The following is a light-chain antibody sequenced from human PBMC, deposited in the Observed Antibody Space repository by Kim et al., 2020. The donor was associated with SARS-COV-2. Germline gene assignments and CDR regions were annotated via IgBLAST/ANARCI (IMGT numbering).Light chain of an antibody. Sequence: EIVMTQSPATLSVSPGERATLSCRASQSVSSNLAGYQQKPGQAPRLLIYGASTRATGIPARFSGSGSGTEFTLTISSLQSEDFAVYYCQQYNTSPPVTLGQGPKLEI. V-gene: IGKV3-15*01. CDR3: QQYNTSPPVT. CDR1: QSVSSN. J-gene: IGKJ2*01. CDR2: GAS.